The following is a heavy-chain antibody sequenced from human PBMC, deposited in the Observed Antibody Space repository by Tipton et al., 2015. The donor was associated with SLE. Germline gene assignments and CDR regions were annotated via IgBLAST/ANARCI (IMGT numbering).Heavy chain of an antibody. J-gene: IGHJ3*02. Sequence: TLSLTCTVSGGSISSYYWSWIRQPPGKGLEWIGYIYYSGSTNYNPSLKSRVTISVDTSKNQFSLKLSSVTAADTAAYYCARDWRRSAFDIWGQGTMVTVSS. CDR1: GGSISSYY. D-gene: IGHD3-3*01. CDR2: IYYSGST. CDR3: ARDWRRSAFDI. V-gene: IGHV4-59*01.